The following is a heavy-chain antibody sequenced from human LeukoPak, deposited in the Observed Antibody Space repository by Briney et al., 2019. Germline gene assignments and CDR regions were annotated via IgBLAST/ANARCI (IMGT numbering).Heavy chain of an antibody. CDR2: INAGNGNT. V-gene: IGHV1-3*01. CDR3: ARVPYPSSFTVAPFDY. D-gene: IGHD6-19*01. Sequence: ASVKVSCKASGYTFTSYGISWVRQAPGQRLEWMEWINAGNGNTKYSQKFQGRVTITRDTSASTAYMELNSLRSEDTAVYYCARVPYPSSFTVAPFDYWGQGTLVTVSS. J-gene: IGHJ4*02. CDR1: GYTFTSYG.